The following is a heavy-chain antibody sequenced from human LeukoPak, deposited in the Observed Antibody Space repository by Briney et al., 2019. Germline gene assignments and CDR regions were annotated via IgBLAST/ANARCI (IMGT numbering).Heavy chain of an antibody. V-gene: IGHV3-74*01. CDR1: GFTFSSYW. J-gene: IGHJ6*03. CDR2: INSDGSST. Sequence: GGSLRLSCAASGFTFSSYWMHWVRQAPGKGLVWVSRINSDGSSTSYADSVKGRFTISRDNAKNTLYLQVNSLRAEDTAVYYCAKARYYYYMDVWGKGTTVTVSS. CDR3: AKARYYYYMDV.